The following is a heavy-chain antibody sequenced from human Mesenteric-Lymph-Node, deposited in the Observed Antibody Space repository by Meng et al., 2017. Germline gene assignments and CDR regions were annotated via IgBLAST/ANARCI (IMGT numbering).Heavy chain of an antibody. J-gene: IGHJ4*02. V-gene: IGHV4-4*02. Sequence: QVPLEDAGPGLSKPSGRLSLTRAGSGGSISSSNWWSCVRQPPGKGLEWIGEIYHSGSTNYNPSLKSRVTISVDKSKNQFSLNLSPVTAADTAVYYCARQVAATFSGLAFDSWGQGTLVTVSS. D-gene: IGHD2-15*01. CDR2: IYHSGST. CDR1: GGSISSSNW. CDR3: ARQVAATFSGLAFDS.